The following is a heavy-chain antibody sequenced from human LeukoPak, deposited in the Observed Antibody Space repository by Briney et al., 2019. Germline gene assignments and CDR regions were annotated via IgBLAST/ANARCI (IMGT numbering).Heavy chain of an antibody. Sequence: SVKVSCKASGSAFSVYTITWVRQAPGQGLEWVGGIITNLASTNYAQKFQGRVMISADDSTSTAYMQLRSLTSDDTAVYDCALAFSGYDRWFPEPPDQWGQGTLVTVSS. CDR1: GSAFSVYT. D-gene: IGHD5-12*01. J-gene: IGHJ4*02. V-gene: IGHV1-69*13. CDR3: ALAFSGYDRWFPEPPDQ. CDR2: IITNLAST.